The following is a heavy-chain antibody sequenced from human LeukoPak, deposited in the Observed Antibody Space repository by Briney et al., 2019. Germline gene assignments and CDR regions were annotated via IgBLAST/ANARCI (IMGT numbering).Heavy chain of an antibody. J-gene: IGHJ4*02. Sequence: GGSLLLTCSAGAFTFSRYWWHCVGQGPGKGLVWVSRVNEDGSVTTYADSVKGRFTISRDNAANTLHLQMNSLRAEDTAVYYCAIVRGGGRHCWGQGTLVTVSS. V-gene: IGHV3-74*03. D-gene: IGHD2-15*01. CDR3: AIVRGGGRHC. CDR2: VNEDGSVT. CDR1: AFTFSRYW.